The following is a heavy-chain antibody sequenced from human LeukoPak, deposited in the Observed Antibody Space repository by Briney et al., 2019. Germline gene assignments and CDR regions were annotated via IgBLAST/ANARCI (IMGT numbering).Heavy chain of an antibody. CDR2: IYPGHSAT. Sequence: PXGSLQISCKGSGYSLTSYWIGGVRQVPGKGLEGMGIIYPGHSATRYTPSFPAPVTLSADNSITTAYLQWSSLTASDTAMYYCARHARFLDYSYGMDVWSQGTTVAVSS. J-gene: IGHJ6*02. V-gene: IGHV5-51*01. CDR3: ARHARFLDYSYGMDV. CDR1: GYSLTSYW. D-gene: IGHD3-3*01.